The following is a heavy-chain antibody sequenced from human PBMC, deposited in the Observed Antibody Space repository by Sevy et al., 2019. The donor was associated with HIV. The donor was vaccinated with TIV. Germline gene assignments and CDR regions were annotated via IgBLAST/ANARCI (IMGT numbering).Heavy chain of an antibody. V-gene: IGHV3-74*03. Sequence: GGSLRLSCAASGFSFNSYWMHWVRQVPGKGLEWVADISDDATGTTYADSVKGRFTISRDNAKNTLYLQMNSLRAEDTAVYYCHAAAQGSWGQGTLVTVSS. CDR2: ISDDATGT. CDR3: HAAAQGS. D-gene: IGHD6-25*01. J-gene: IGHJ5*02. CDR1: GFSFNSYW.